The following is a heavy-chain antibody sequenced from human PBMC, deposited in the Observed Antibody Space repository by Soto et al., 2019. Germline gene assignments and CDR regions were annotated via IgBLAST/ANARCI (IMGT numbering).Heavy chain of an antibody. CDR1: GGSFSGYY. CDR2: INHSGST. J-gene: IGHJ4*02. D-gene: IGHD6-13*01. Sequence: SETLSLTCAVYGGSFSGYYWSWIRQPPGKGLEWIGEINHSGSTTYNPSLKSRVTMSVDTSENQFSLKMSSVTAADTAVYYCAREGGFSSSFDSWGQGILVTVSS. CDR3: AREGGFSSSFDS. V-gene: IGHV4-34*01.